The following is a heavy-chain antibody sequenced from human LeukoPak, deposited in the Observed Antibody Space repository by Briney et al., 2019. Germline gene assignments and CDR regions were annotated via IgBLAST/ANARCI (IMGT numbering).Heavy chain of an antibody. CDR2: IYGGGGT. CDR3: ARDGRYYGSERMGFFDY. CDR1: GFTVSSTY. V-gene: IGHV3-53*05. D-gene: IGHD3-10*01. Sequence: TGGSLRLSCAASGFTVSSTYMTWVRQAPGKGLEWVSVIYGGGGTYYGDSVKGRFTISRDNSKNTLYLQMNSLRAEDTAVYYCARDGRYYGSERMGFFDYWGQGTLVTVSS. J-gene: IGHJ4*02.